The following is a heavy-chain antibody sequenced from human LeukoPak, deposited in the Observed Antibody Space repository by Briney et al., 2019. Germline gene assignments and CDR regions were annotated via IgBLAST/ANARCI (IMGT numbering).Heavy chain of an antibody. J-gene: IGHJ5*02. CDR1: GDSISSYY. D-gene: IGHD5/OR15-5a*01. CDR3: ARRSSTHWFDP. V-gene: IGHV4-59*08. Sequence: PSETLSLTCTVSGDSISSYYWSWLRQPPGKGLEWIGHVYYSGRTTYNPSLRSRLTISVDTSTSQLSLKLSSVTAADTAVYWCARRSSTHWFDPWGQGTLVTVSS. CDR2: VYYSGRT.